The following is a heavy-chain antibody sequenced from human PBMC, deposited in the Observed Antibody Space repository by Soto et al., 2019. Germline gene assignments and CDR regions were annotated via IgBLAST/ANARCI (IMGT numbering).Heavy chain of an antibody. J-gene: IGHJ6*02. V-gene: IGHV3-33*01. Sequence: QVQLVESGGGVVQPGRSLRLSCAASGFTFSSYGMHWVRQAPGKGLEWVAVIWYDGSNKYYADSVKGRFTISRDNSKNTLYLQRNSRRAGATAVYYWARGPSSPPVYGMDVWGQGTTVTVPS. CDR3: ARGPSSPPVYGMDV. CDR1: GFTFSSYG. D-gene: IGHD2-2*01. CDR2: IWYDGSNK.